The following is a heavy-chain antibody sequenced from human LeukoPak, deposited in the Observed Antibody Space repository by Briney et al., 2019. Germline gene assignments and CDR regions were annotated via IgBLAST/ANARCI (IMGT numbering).Heavy chain of an antibody. Sequence: GASVKVSCKASGYTFTSYGISWVRQAPGQGLEWMGGIIPIFGTANYAQKFQGRVTITADESTSTAYMELSSLRSEDTAVYYCARSDTGDTAMAYFDYWGQGTLVTVSS. J-gene: IGHJ4*02. CDR1: GYTFTSYG. D-gene: IGHD5-18*01. CDR2: IIPIFGTA. CDR3: ARSDTGDTAMAYFDY. V-gene: IGHV1-69*13.